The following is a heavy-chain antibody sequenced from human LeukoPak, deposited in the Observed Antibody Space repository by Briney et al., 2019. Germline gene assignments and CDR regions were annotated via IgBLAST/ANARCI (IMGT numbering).Heavy chain of an antibody. J-gene: IGHJ4*02. CDR3: SRGRLFGDY. Sequence: QPGGSLRLSCAASGFTFNNAWMSWVRQAPGKGLEWVSYISGSGGSIYYTDSVKGRFTISRDNAKNSLFLQMNSLRAEDTAVYYCSRGRLFGDYWGQGALVTVSS. V-gene: IGHV3-48*03. CDR2: ISGSGGSI. D-gene: IGHD3-16*01. CDR1: GFTFNNAW.